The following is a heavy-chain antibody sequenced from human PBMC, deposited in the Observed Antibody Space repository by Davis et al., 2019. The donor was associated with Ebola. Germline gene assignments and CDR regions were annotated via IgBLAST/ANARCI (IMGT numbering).Heavy chain of an antibody. V-gene: IGHV4-59*08. Sequence: SETLSLTCTVSGGSISNYYWNWIRQPPGKGLEWIGYIYYSGSTNYNPSLKSRVTISVDTSKNQFSLKLSSVTAADTAVYYCARGYYYYGMDVWGKGTTVTVSS. CDR3: ARGYYYYGMDV. CDR1: GGSISNYY. J-gene: IGHJ6*04. CDR2: IYYSGST.